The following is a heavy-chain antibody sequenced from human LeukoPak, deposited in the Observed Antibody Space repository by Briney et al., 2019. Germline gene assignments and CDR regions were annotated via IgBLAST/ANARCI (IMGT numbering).Heavy chain of an antibody. Sequence: TSETLSLTCTVSGGSISSYYWSWIRQPPGKGLEWIGYIYYSGSTNYNPSLKSRVTISVDTSKNQFSLKLSSVTAADTAVYYCATYCSSTSCSTGAQYFQHWGQGTLVTVSS. CDR1: GGSISSYY. CDR3: ATYCSSTSCSTGAQYFQH. J-gene: IGHJ1*01. D-gene: IGHD2-2*01. CDR2: IYYSGST. V-gene: IGHV4-59*01.